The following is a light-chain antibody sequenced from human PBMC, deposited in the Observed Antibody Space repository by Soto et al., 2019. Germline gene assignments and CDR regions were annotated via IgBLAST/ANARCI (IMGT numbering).Light chain of an antibody. Sequence: QSVLTQPASVSGSPGQSITISCTGTSSDVGSYNLVSWYQQHPGKAPKLMIYEVSKRPSGVSNRFSGSKSGNTASLTISGLQAEAEGNYYCCSYAGSRTYVFGTATKVTVL. CDR1: SSDVGSYNL. V-gene: IGLV2-23*02. J-gene: IGLJ1*01. CDR3: CSYAGSRTYV. CDR2: EVS.